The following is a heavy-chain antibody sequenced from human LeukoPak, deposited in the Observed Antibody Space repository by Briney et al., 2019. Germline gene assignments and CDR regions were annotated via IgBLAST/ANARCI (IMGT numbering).Heavy chain of an antibody. V-gene: IGHV4-59*08. D-gene: IGHD5/OR15-5a*01. Sequence: PSETQSLTCTVSSGSISSYYWSWIRQPPGKGLEWIGYIHYSGTTNYNPSLKSRVTISADTSKNQLSLKLSSVTAADTAVYYCARHVSYWYFDLWGRGTLVTVSS. CDR3: ARHVSYWYFDL. CDR1: SGSISSYY. CDR2: IHYSGTT. J-gene: IGHJ2*01.